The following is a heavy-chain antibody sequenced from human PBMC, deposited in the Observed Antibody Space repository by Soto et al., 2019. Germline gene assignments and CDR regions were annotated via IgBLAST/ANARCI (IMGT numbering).Heavy chain of an antibody. J-gene: IGHJ3*02. D-gene: IGHD3-10*01. Sequence: SETLSLTCTVSGGSISSGGYYWSWIRQHPGKGLEWIGYIYYSGSTYYNPSLKSRVTISVDTSKNQFSLKLSSVTAADTAVYYCARVPRGVSVFDIWGQGTMVTVS. CDR1: GGSISSGGYY. CDR3: ARVPRGVSVFDI. V-gene: IGHV4-31*03. CDR2: IYYSGST.